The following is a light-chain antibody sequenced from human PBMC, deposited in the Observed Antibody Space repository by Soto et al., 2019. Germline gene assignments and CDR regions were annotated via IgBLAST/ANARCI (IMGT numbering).Light chain of an antibody. CDR3: QQRSNWPPGIT. Sequence: EIVLTQSPATLSLSPGERATLSCRASQSVSTYLAWYQQKPGQPPRLLIYDASNRATGIPARFTGSGSGTDFTLTISSLEPEDFAVYYCQQRSNWPPGITFGPGTKVEIK. CDR2: DAS. V-gene: IGKV3-11*01. CDR1: QSVSTY. J-gene: IGKJ3*01.